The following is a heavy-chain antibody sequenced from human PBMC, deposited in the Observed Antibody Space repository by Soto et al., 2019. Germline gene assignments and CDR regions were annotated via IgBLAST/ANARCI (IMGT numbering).Heavy chain of an antibody. CDR3: ARGRIWGSYRSN. CDR1: GFTFSDYY. Sequence: QVQLAGSGGGLVKPGGSLRLSCAASGFTFSDYYMSGIRQAPGKGLEWVADISSSGSTIYYADSVKGRFTISRDNAKNCLYLPMNSLRAEDTAVYYWARGRIWGSYRSNWGQGTLVTVSS. V-gene: IGHV3-11*01. D-gene: IGHD3-16*02. J-gene: IGHJ4*02. CDR2: ISSSGSTI.